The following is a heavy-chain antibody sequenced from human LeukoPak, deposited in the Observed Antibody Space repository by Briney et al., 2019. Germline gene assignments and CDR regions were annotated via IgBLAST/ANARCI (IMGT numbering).Heavy chain of an antibody. V-gene: IGHV3-9*01. J-gene: IGHJ3*02. CDR3: ARDRVPYYGSGSSDAFDI. Sequence: GGPLRLSCAASGFTFDDYAMYWVRQAPGKGLEWVSGISWNSGSIGYADSVKGRFTISRDNARNSLYLQMNSLRTEDTALYYCARDRVPYYGSGSSDAFDIWGQGTMVTVSS. CDR2: ISWNSGSI. D-gene: IGHD3-10*01. CDR1: GFTFDDYA.